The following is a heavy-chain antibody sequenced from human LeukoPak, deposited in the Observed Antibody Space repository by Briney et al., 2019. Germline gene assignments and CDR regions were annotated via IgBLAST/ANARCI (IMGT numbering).Heavy chain of an antibody. V-gene: IGHV3-23*01. J-gene: IGHJ4*02. CDR3: AKKAVGKTGDPGPFAG. CDR1: GFTFSNYW. Sequence: GGSLRLSCAASGFTFSNYWMSWVRQAPGKGLEWVSAISGSGGSTYYADSVKGRFTISRDNSKNTLYLQMNSLRAEDTAVYYCAKKAVGKTGDPGPFAGWGQGTLVTVSS. D-gene: IGHD4-17*01. CDR2: ISGSGGST.